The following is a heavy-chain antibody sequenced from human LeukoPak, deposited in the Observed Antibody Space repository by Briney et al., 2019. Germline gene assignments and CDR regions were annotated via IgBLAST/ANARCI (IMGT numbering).Heavy chain of an antibody. J-gene: IGHJ3*02. CDR1: GFTFSTYS. CDR3: ARVDWMIGAFDI. D-gene: IGHD3-22*01. Sequence: QAGGSLRLSCAASGFTFSTYSMNWVRQAPGKGREWVSYITSSSSTISYADSVRGRFTISRDNAKNSLYLQMNSLRDEDTAVYYCARVDWMIGAFDIWGKGTMVTVSS. V-gene: IGHV3-48*02. CDR2: ITSSSSTI.